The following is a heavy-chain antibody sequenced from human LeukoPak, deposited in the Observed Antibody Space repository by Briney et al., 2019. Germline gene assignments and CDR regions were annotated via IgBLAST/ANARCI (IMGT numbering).Heavy chain of an antibody. D-gene: IGHD3-22*01. V-gene: IGHV3-20*04. Sequence: SGGSLRLSCAASGFTFDDYGMSWVRQAPGKGLEWVSGINWNGGSTGYADSVKGRFTISRDNAKNSLYLQMYSLRAEDTAVYYCARDFRGYDSRLHDYWGQGTLVTVSS. CDR1: GFTFDDYG. J-gene: IGHJ4*02. CDR3: ARDFRGYDSRLHDY. CDR2: INWNGGST.